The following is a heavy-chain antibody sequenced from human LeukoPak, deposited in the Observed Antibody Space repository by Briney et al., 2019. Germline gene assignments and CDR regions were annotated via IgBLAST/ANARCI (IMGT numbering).Heavy chain of an antibody. D-gene: IGHD5-18*01. Sequence: SETLSLTCAVYGGSLSGYYWSWIRQPPGKGLEWIGEINHSGSTNYNPSLKSRVTISVDTSKNQFSLKLSSVTAADTAVYYCARGGVDTAMVGASDIWGQGTMVTVSS. V-gene: IGHV4-34*01. J-gene: IGHJ3*02. CDR1: GGSLSGYY. CDR3: ARGGVDTAMVGASDI. CDR2: INHSGST.